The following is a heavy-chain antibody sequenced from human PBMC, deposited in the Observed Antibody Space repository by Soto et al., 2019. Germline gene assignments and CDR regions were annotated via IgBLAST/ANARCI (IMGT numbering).Heavy chain of an antibody. J-gene: IGHJ5*02. Sequence: GESLKISCAASGFTFSSYWMSWVRQAPGKGLEWVANIKQDGSEKYYVDSVKGRFTISRDNAKNSLYLQMNSLRAEDTAVYYCARDEVSELRFLEWLSGSSWFDPWGQGTLVTVSS. CDR2: IKQDGSEK. D-gene: IGHD3-3*01. V-gene: IGHV3-7*01. CDR3: ARDEVSELRFLEWLSGSSWFDP. CDR1: GFTFSSYW.